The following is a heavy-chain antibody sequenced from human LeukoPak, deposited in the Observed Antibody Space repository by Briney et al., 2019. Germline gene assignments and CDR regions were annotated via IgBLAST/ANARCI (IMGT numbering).Heavy chain of an antibody. Sequence: GGSLRLSCAASGFTSSTNTMNWVRQAPGKGLEWVSSISRSSSYIYYADAVKGRFTMSRDNAKKSLYLQMNSLRAEDTAVYYCAKVLEEYSGWTDWYFDLWGRGTLVTVSS. CDR3: AKVLEEYSGWTDWYFDL. CDR2: ISRSSSYI. CDR1: GFTSSTNT. D-gene: IGHD6-19*01. J-gene: IGHJ2*01. V-gene: IGHV3-21*04.